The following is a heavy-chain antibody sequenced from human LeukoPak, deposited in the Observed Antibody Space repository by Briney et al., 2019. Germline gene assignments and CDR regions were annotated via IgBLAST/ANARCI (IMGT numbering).Heavy chain of an antibody. CDR1: GGSISSGGYY. Sequence: SETLSLTCTVSGGSISSGGYYWSWIRQHPGKGLEWIGYIYYSGSTYYNPSLKSRVTISVDTSKNQFSLKLSSVTAADTAVYYCARLSPNGVCFDYWGQGTLVTVSS. CDR3: ARLSPNGVCFDY. V-gene: IGHV4-31*03. J-gene: IGHJ4*02. D-gene: IGHD2-8*01. CDR2: IYYSGST.